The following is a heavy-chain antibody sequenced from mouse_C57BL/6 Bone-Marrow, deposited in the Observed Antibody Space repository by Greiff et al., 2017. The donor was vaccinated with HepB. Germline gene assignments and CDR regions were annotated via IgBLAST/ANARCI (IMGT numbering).Heavy chain of an antibody. J-gene: IGHJ4*01. V-gene: IGHV7-1*01. CDR2: SRNKANDYTT. Sequence: EVQGVESGGGLVQSGRSLRLSCATSGFTFRDFYMEWVRQAPGKGLEWIAASRNKANDYTTEYSASVKCRFIVSRDTSQSILYHQMNALRAEDTAIYYCARETDYYAMDDWGQGTSVTVSS. CDR3: ARETDYYAMDD. CDR1: GFTFRDFY.